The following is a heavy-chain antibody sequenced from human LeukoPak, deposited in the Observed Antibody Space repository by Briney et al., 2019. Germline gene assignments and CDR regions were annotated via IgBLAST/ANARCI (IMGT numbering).Heavy chain of an antibody. V-gene: IGHV3-23*01. Sequence: GGSLRLSCAASGFTFSSYGMSWVRQAPGKGLEWVSAITATSSSTHDADSVKGRFTISRDSSKNILHLQMNTLRAEDTAVYCCARGPSGYHNTGGQGTLVTVSS. CDR1: GFTFSSYG. J-gene: IGHJ4*02. CDR3: ARGPSGYHNT. D-gene: IGHD5-12*01. CDR2: ITATSSST.